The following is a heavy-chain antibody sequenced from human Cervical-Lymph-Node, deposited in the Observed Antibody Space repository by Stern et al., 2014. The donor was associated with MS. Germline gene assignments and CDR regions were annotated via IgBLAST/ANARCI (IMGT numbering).Heavy chain of an antibody. D-gene: IGHD1-26*01. CDR1: GFTFDDYA. V-gene: IGHV3-9*01. J-gene: IGHJ4*02. CDR2: INWNSGTI. Sequence: EVQLVESGGGLVQPGRSLRLSCAASGFTFDDYAMHWVRQAPGKGLEWVSGINWNSGTIGYADSVKGRFTISRDNANNPLYLQKDRLETGDPAFDYWSRVGGGIGVFGSELDYWGQGTLVTLSS. CDR3: SRVGGGIGVFGSELDY.